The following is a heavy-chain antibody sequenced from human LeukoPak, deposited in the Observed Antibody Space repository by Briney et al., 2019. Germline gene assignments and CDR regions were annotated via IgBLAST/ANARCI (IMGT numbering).Heavy chain of an antibody. CDR1: GYTFTSYG. V-gene: IGHV1-18*04. D-gene: IGHD2-15*01. J-gene: IGHJ4*02. Sequence: ASVKVSCKASGYTFTSYGISWVRQAPGQGLEWMGWISAYNGNTNYAQKLQGRVTMTTDTSTSTAYMELRSLRSDDTAVYYCARDRFILGYCSGGSCPFDYWGQGTLVTVSS. CDR2: ISAYNGNT. CDR3: ARDRFILGYCSGGSCPFDY.